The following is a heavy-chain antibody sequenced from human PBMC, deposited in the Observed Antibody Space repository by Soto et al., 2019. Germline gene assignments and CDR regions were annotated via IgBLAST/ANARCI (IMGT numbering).Heavy chain of an antibody. CDR3: ARHSNQNTIFGVVIKFYYYYMDV. D-gene: IGHD3-3*01. CDR1: GGSISSSSYH. Sequence: SETLSLTCTVSGGSISSSSYHWGWIRQPPGKGLEWIGSIYYSGSTYYNPSLKSQVTISVDTSKNQFSLKLSSVTAADTAVYYCARHSNQNTIFGVVIKFYYYYMDVWGKGTTVTVSS. V-gene: IGHV4-39*01. CDR2: IYYSGST. J-gene: IGHJ6*03.